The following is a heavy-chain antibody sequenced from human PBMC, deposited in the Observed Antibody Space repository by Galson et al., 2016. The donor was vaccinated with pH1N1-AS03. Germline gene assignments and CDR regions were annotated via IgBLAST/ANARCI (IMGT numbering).Heavy chain of an antibody. CDR3: ARDPRGPCSSATCATTYYFGMDV. CDR2: INADNGNT. D-gene: IGHD1-26*01. CDR1: GYTFTTYA. V-gene: IGHV1-3*01. Sequence: SVKVSCKASGYTFTTYAMHWVRQAPGQRLEWMGWINADNGNTKYSQKFQGRVTITRDTSASTAYMELSRLRSEDTAVYYCARDPRGPCSSATCATTYYFGMDVWGQGTTVIVSS. J-gene: IGHJ6*02.